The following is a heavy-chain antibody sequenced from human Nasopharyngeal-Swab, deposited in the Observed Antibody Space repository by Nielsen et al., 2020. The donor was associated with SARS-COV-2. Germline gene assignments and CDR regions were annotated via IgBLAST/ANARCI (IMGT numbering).Heavy chain of an antibody. V-gene: IGHV3-30*18. CDR1: GFTFSSYG. J-gene: IGHJ3*02. Sequence: GESLQISCAASGFTFSSYGMHWVRQAPGKGLEWVAVISYDGSNKYYADSVKGRFTISRDNSKNTLYLQMNSLRAEDTAVYYCAKDFVDTAMVNAFDIWGQGTMVTVSS. D-gene: IGHD5-18*01. CDR3: AKDFVDTAMVNAFDI. CDR2: ISYDGSNK.